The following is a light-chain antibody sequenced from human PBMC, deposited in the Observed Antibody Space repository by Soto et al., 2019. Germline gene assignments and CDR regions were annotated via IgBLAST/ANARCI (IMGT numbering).Light chain of an antibody. Sequence: EIVMTQSPATLSVSPGERATLSCRASQSVSSNLAGYQQKPGQAPRLLIYVASSRATGVPARFSGSGSGTEFTLTISSLQSEDFAVYYCQQYYNWSWTFGQGTKV. CDR1: QSVSSN. V-gene: IGKV3-15*01. CDR2: VAS. CDR3: QQYYNWSWT. J-gene: IGKJ1*01.